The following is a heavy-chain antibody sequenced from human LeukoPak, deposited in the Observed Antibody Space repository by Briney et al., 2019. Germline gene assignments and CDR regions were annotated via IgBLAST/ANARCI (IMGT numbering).Heavy chain of an antibody. J-gene: IGHJ3*02. D-gene: IGHD6-6*01. CDR3: ATIAARPHDAFDI. V-gene: IGHV3-20*04. CDR1: GFTFGNYG. CDR2: INWNGGST. Sequence: PGGSLRLSCAASGFTFGNYGMSWVRQAPGKGLEWVSGINWNGGSTGYADSVEGRFTIFRDNAKNSLYLQMNSLRAEDTALYYCATIAARPHDAFDIWGQGTMVTVSS.